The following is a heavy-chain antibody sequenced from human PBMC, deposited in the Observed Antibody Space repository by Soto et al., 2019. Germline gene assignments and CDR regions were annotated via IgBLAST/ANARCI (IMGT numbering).Heavy chain of an antibody. CDR1: GFTFDDYA. CDR2: ISWNSGSI. V-gene: IGHV3-9*01. CDR3: AKIRGRRYDFWSGHSYYFDY. Sequence: EVQLVESGGGLVQPGRSLRLSCAASGFTFDDYAMHWVRQAPGKGLEWVSGISWNSGSIGYADSVKGRFTISRDNAKNCLYLQMNSLRSEDTVLYYCAKIRGRRYDFWSGHSYYFDYWGQGSLVTVSS. D-gene: IGHD3-3*01. J-gene: IGHJ4*02.